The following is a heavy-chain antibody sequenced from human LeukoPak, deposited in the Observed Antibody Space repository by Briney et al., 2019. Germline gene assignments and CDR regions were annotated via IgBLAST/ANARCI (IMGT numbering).Heavy chain of an antibody. CDR1: GFTFSSYA. Sequence: GGSLRPSCAASGFTFSSYAMSWVRQAPGKGLEWVSAISGSGGSTYYADSVKGRFTISRDNSKNTLYLQMNSLRAEDTAVYYCAKDQLGTPYGMDVWGKGTTVTVSS. J-gene: IGHJ6*04. D-gene: IGHD1-1*01. CDR2: ISGSGGST. CDR3: AKDQLGTPYGMDV. V-gene: IGHV3-23*01.